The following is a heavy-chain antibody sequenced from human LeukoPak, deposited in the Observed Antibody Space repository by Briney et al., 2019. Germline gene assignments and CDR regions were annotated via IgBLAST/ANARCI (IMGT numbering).Heavy chain of an antibody. CDR2: INPNSGGT. CDR1: GYTFTGYY. J-gene: IGHJ5*02. V-gene: IGHV1-2*02. D-gene: IGHD1-14*01. Sequence: GASVKVSCKASGYTFTGYYIHWVRQAPGQGLEWMGWINPNSGGTNYAQKFQGRVTMTRDTSISTAYMELSRLRSDDTAVYYCARGQNWNHQTAFDPWGQGTLVTVSS. CDR3: ARGQNWNHQTAFDP.